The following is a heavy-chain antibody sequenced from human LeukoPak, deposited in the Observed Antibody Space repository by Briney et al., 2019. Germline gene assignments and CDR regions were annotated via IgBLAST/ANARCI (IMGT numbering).Heavy chain of an antibody. J-gene: IGHJ4*02. V-gene: IGHV3-23*01. D-gene: IGHD2-15*01. CDR2: ISGSGGRT. CDR1: GFTFSSFA. Sequence: GGSLRLSCAASGFTFSSFALSWVRQAPGKGLEWISGISGSGGRTDYADSVKGRFTISRDNSKNTLYLRTSSLRADDTALYYCAKSPPRCSGGSCYGYWGQGTLVTVSS. CDR3: AKSPPRCSGGSCYGY.